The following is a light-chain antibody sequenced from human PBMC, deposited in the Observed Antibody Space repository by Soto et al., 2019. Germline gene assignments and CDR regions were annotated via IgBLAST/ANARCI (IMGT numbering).Light chain of an antibody. CDR1: SSDVGGYNY. J-gene: IGLJ1*01. CDR3: SSYAGSSNV. Sequence: QSVLTQPPSASGSPGQSVAISCTGTSSDVGGYNYVSWYQQHPGKAPKLMIYEVNKRPSGVPDRFSGSKSGNTASLTVSGLQAEDEADYDRSSYAGSSNVFGTGTKVTVL. V-gene: IGLV2-8*01. CDR2: EVN.